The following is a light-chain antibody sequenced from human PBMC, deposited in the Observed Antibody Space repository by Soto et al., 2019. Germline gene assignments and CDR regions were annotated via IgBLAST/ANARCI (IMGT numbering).Light chain of an antibody. CDR1: SSDVGGYNY. CDR3: SSYTSRSVV. V-gene: IGLV2-14*01. J-gene: IGLJ2*01. CDR2: EVS. Sequence: QSVLTQPASVSGSPGQSITISCTGTSSDVGGYNYVSWYQQHPGKAPKLMIYEVSNRPSGVSNRFSGSKSGNTASLTISGLQAEDEAYYYCSSYTSRSVVFGGGTQLTVL.